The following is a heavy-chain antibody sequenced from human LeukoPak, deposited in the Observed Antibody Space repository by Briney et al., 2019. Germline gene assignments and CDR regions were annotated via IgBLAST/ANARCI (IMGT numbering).Heavy chain of an antibody. CDR2: INLSGGST. Sequence: ASVKVSCKASGFTFINYYMHWVRQAPGQGLEWLGIINLSGGSTHYPQKFQDRVTMTRDTSTSAVYMELSSLRSEDTAVYYCARDLDYGEKSEDYWGQGTLVTVSS. J-gene: IGHJ4*02. V-gene: IGHV1-46*01. CDR3: ARDLDYGEKSEDY. CDR1: GFTFINYY. D-gene: IGHD4/OR15-4a*01.